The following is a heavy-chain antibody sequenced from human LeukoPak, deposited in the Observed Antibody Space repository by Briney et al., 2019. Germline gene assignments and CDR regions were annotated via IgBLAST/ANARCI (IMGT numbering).Heavy chain of an antibody. CDR3: AKDVRTAEYCSSTTCYTSSFDY. D-gene: IGHD2-2*02. V-gene: IGHV3-23*01. J-gene: IGHJ4*02. CDR2: ISGSGGST. CDR1: GFTFSSYA. Sequence: GGSLRLSCAASGFTFSSYAMSWVRQAQGKGLEWVSAISGSGGSTYYADSVKGRFTISRDNSKSSLSLQMNTLRAEDTAVYYCAKDVRTAEYCSSTTCYTSSFDYWGQGTLVPVSS.